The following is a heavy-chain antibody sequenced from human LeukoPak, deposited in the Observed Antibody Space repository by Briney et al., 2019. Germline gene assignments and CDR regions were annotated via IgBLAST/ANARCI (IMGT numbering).Heavy chain of an antibody. J-gene: IGHJ4*02. Sequence: PSETLSLTCTVSGVSISSYYWSWIRQPPGKGLEWIGYISYSGNTNYNPSLKSRITISGDTSKNQSSLKLGSVTAADTAVYYCARQSAAAWYYFDYWGQGTLVTVSS. V-gene: IGHV4-59*08. D-gene: IGHD6-13*01. CDR2: ISYSGNT. CDR1: GVSISSYY. CDR3: ARQSAAAWYYFDY.